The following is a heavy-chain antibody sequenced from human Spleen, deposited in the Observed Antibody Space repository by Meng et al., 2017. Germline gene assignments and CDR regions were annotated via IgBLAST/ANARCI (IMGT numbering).Heavy chain of an antibody. Sequence: GESLKISCAASGFTLSNYWMHWVRQAPGKGLVWVSGINSDGSVTAYADSVKGRFTISRDNAKNSLYLQMNSLRVEDTAVYYCARGFHSGSYYYYYYYGMEVWGQGNTV. CDR3: ARGFHSGSYYYYYYYGMEV. CDR1: GFTLSNYW. D-gene: IGHD1-26*01. J-gene: IGHJ6*01. CDR2: INSDGSVT. V-gene: IGHV3-74*03.